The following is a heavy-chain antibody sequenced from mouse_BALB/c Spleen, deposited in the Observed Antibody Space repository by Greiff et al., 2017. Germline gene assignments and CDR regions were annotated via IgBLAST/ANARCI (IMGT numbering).Heavy chain of an antibody. V-gene: IGHV1-14*01. CDR3: ARGVGYGRSYFDY. Sequence: VQLQQSGPELVKPGASVKMSCKASGYTFTSYVMHWVKQKPGQGLEWIGYINPYNDGTKYNEKFKGKATLTSDKSSSTAYMELSSLTSEDSAVYYCARGVGYGRSYFDYWGQGTTLTVSS. CDR2: INPYNDGT. J-gene: IGHJ2*01. CDR1: GYTFTSYV. D-gene: IGHD1-1*01.